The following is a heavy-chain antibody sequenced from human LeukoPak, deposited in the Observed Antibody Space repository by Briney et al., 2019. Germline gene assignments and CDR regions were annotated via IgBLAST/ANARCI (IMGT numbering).Heavy chain of an antibody. Sequence: GGSLRLSCVVSGFTFRSYAMSWVRQAPGKGLERVSGISGSGNSTYYADSVKGRFTISRDNSKNTLYLQMNSLRAEDTAVYYCAKDPYDSSGYSFDYWGQGTLVTVSS. V-gene: IGHV3-23*01. J-gene: IGHJ4*02. CDR2: ISGSGNST. CDR3: AKDPYDSSGYSFDY. CDR1: GFTFRSYA. D-gene: IGHD3-22*01.